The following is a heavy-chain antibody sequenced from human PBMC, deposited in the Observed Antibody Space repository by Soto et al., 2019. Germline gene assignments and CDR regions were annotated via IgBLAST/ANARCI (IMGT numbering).Heavy chain of an antibody. V-gene: IGHV4-30-4*01. J-gene: IGHJ5*02. CDR1: GGSISSGDYY. CDR2: IYYSGST. Sequence: SETLSLTCTVSGGSISSGDYYWSWIRQPPGKGLEWIGYIYYSGSTYYNPSLKSRVTISVDTSKNQFSLKLSSVTAADTAVYYCARGSGSLGGGNWFDPWGQGTLVTVSS. D-gene: IGHD1-26*01. CDR3: ARGSGSLGGGNWFDP.